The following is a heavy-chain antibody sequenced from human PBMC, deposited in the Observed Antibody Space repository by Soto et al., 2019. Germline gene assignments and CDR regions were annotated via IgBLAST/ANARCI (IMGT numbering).Heavy chain of an antibody. CDR1: GFTFSIYG. D-gene: IGHD3-3*01. CDR3: ERETTIFGVVIYAFDI. J-gene: IGHJ3*02. CDR2: IWYDGSNK. Sequence: GGALRLSFAASGFTFSIYGMHWVLQAPGKGLEWVAVIWYDGSNKYYEDSVKGRLTISRDNSKNTLYLKMKSMRAEDTDVYYCERETTIFGVVIYAFDIWGQGTMVTVSS. V-gene: IGHV3-33*01.